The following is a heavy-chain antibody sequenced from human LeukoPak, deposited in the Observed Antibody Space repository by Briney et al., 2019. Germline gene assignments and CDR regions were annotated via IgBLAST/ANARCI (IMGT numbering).Heavy chain of an antibody. V-gene: IGHV4-59*01. CDR3: ARDLGGIYFDY. D-gene: IGHD1-26*01. CDR1: DASISGYY. J-gene: IGHJ4*02. Sequence: SETLSLTCTVSDASISGYYWSWIRQPPGRGLEWIGSIHFSGSTNYNPSLRSRVTISVDTSKNQLSLKLSSVTAADTAVYYCARDLGGIYFDYWGQGTLVTVSS. CDR2: IHFSGST.